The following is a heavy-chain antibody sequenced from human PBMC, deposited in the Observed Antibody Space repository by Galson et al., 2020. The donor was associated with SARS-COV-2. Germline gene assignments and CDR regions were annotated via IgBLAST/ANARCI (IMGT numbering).Heavy chain of an antibody. D-gene: IGHD2-15*01. CDR3: AKSRMVVEATFYYGMDV. V-gene: IGHV3-9*01. CDR2: ITWNSGSI. Sequence: GGSLRLSCAASGFSFDDYAMHWVRQAPGKGLEWVSGITWNSGSIGYADSVKGRFTISRDNAKNSLYLQMNSLRAEDTALYYCAKSRMVVEATFYYGMDVWGQGTTVTVSS. J-gene: IGHJ6*02. CDR1: GFSFDDYA.